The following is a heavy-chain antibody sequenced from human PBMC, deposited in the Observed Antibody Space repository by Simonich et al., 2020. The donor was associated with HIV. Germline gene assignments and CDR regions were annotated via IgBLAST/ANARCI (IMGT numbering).Heavy chain of an antibody. J-gene: IGHJ4*02. CDR2: INHSGST. CDR1: GGSFSGYY. V-gene: IGHV4-34*01. D-gene: IGHD3-22*01. Sequence: QVQLQQWGAGLLKPSETLSLTCAVYGGSFSGYYWSWIRQPPGKGLEWIGEINHSGSTNFNPSLKSRVTISVDTSKNQFSLKLSSVTAADTAVYYCAAVINTVYWGQGTLVTVSS. CDR3: AAVINTVY.